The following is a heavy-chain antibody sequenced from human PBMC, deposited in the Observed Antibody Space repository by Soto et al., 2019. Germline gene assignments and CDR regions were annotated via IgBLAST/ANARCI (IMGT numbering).Heavy chain of an antibody. D-gene: IGHD6-13*01. J-gene: IGHJ4*02. CDR2: INHSGST. V-gene: IGHV4-34*01. CDR3: ARGSDIAAAGRNGVDY. CDR1: GGSFSGYY. Sequence: SETLSLTCGVYGGSFSGYYWSWIRQPPGKGLEWIGEINHSGSTNYNPSLKSRVTISVDTSKNQFSLKLSSVTAADTAVYYCARGSDIAAAGRNGVDYWGQGTLVTVSS.